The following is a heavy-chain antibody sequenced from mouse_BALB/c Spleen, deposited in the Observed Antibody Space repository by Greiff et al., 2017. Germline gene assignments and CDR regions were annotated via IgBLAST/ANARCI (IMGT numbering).Heavy chain of an antibody. D-gene: IGHD2-12*01. V-gene: IGHV5-17*02. J-gene: IGHJ2*01. CDR2: ISSGSSTI. CDR1: GFTFSSFG. Sequence: EVKLVESGGGLVQPGGSRKLSCAASGFTFSSFGMHWVRQAPEKGLEWVAYISSGSSTIYYADTVKGRFTISRDNPKNTLFLQMTSLRSEDTAMYYCARNDVFDDWGQGTTLTVSS. CDR3: ARNDVFDD.